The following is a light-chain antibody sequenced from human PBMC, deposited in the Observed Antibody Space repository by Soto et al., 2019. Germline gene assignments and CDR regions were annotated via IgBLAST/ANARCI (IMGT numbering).Light chain of an antibody. J-gene: IGLJ1*01. CDR1: SSDVGSYNL. CDR3: CSYASSNTYV. V-gene: IGLV2-23*01. CDR2: EDT. Sequence: QSVLTQPASVSGSPGQSITISCTGTSSDVGSYNLVSWYQQHPGKAPKLMIYEDTKRPSGVSNRFSGSKSGNMASLTISGLQAEDEADYYCCSYASSNTYVFATGTKLTVL.